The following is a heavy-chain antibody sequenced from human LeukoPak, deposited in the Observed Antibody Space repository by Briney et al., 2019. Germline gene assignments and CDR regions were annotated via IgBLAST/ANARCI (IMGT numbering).Heavy chain of an antibody. CDR1: GGSFSSYY. CDR2: IYYSGST. CDR3: ARRGTGYLDY. D-gene: IGHD6-13*01. Sequence: SETLSLTCAVYGGSFSSYYWGWIRQPPGKGLEWIGSIYYSGSTYYNPSLKSRVTISVDTSKNQFSLKLSSVTAADTAVYYCARRGTGYLDYWGQGTLVTVSS. V-gene: IGHV4-39*07. J-gene: IGHJ4*02.